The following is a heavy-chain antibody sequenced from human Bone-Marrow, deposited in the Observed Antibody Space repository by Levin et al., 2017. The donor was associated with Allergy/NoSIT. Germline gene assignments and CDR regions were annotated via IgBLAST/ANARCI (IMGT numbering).Heavy chain of an antibody. V-gene: IGHV3-21*01. D-gene: IGHD2-2*01. CDR1: GFTFSSYS. CDR3: ARLGRGCSSTSCGYTPYPLYFDPRYENWFDP. J-gene: IGHJ5*02. Sequence: GESLKISCAASGFTFSSYSMNWVRQAPGKGLEWVSSISSSSSYIYYADSVKGRFTISRDNAKNSLYLQMNSLRAEDTAVYYCARLGRGCSSTSCGYTPYPLYFDPRYENWFDPWGQGTLVTVSS. CDR2: ISSSSSYI.